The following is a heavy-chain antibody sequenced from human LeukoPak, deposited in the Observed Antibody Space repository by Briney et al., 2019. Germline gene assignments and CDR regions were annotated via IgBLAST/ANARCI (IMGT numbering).Heavy chain of an antibody. D-gene: IGHD2-2*01. V-gene: IGHV3-53*01. Sequence: GGSLRLSCAAFGFTVSSNYMSWVRQAPGKGLEWVSVICSGSSTYYADSVKGRFTISRDNSKNTLYLQMNSLRAEDTAVYYCARGGSTSPRHFDYWGQGTLVTVSS. CDR1: GFTVSSNY. CDR2: ICSGSST. CDR3: ARGGSTSPRHFDY. J-gene: IGHJ4*02.